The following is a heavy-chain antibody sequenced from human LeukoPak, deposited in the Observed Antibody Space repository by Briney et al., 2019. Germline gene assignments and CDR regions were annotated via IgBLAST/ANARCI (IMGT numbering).Heavy chain of an antibody. Sequence: GGSLRLSCAASGFTFSDYYMSWIRQAPGKGLEWVSYISSSGSTIYYADSVKARFTISRDNAKNSLYLQMNSLRAEDTAVYYCARDRRWLQRFDYWGQGTLVAVSS. J-gene: IGHJ4*02. D-gene: IGHD5-24*01. CDR1: GFTFSDYY. CDR2: ISSSGSTI. CDR3: ARDRRWLQRFDY. V-gene: IGHV3-11*04.